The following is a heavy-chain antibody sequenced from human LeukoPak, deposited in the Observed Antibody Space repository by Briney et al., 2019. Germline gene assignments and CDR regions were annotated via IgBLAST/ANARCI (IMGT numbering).Heavy chain of an antibody. CDR3: ARQKWLRGSDDAFDI. J-gene: IGHJ3*02. CDR2: IHYSGST. D-gene: IGHD5-12*01. Sequence: PSETLSLTCTVSGGSISSYHWSWIRQPPGKGLEWIGYIHYSGSTNYNPSLKSRVTISVDTSKNQFSLKLSSVTAADTAVYYCARQKWLRGSDDAFDIWGQGIMVTVSS. CDR1: GGSISSYH. V-gene: IGHV4-59*08.